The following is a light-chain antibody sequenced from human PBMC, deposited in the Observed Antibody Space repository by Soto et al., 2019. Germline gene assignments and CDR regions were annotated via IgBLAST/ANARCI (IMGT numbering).Light chain of an antibody. Sequence: QSALTQPPSVSGAPGQRVTISCTGKSSNIGAGFDVHWYQQLPGTAPKLLIYDNSNRPSGVPDRFSGSKSGTSASLAITGLQAEDGTDYYCQSYDSRLSAVVFGGGTKLTVL. CDR2: DNS. CDR1: SSNIGAGFD. V-gene: IGLV1-40*01. J-gene: IGLJ2*01. CDR3: QSYDSRLSAVV.